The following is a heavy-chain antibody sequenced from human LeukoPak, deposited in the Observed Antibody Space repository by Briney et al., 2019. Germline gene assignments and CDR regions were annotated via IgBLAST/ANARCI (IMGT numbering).Heavy chain of an antibody. CDR1: GFTFSSYE. J-gene: IGHJ4*02. Sequence: GSLRLSCAPSGFTFSSYEMNWVRQAPGKGLEWASYISSSGSTIYYADSVKGRFTISRCNGKNSLYLQMNSLRAEDTAVYYCARAPPRATLNFDYWGQGTLVTVSS. D-gene: IGHD5-12*01. CDR3: ARAPPRATLNFDY. CDR2: ISSSGSTI. V-gene: IGHV3-48*03.